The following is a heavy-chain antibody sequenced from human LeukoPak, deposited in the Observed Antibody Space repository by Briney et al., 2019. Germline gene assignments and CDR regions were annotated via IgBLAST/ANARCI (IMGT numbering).Heavy chain of an antibody. V-gene: IGHV1-18*01. J-gene: IGHJ4*02. CDR1: GYTFTSYG. Sequence: ASVKVSCKASGYTFTSYGISWVRQAPGLGLEWMGWISANNGNTNSAQKFQGRVTMTTDTSTSTAYMELRSLRSDDTAVYYCARDFFHGHCAGLSCFLLDYWGQGSLVTVSS. CDR2: ISANNGNT. D-gene: IGHD2-15*01. CDR3: ARDFFHGHCAGLSCFLLDY.